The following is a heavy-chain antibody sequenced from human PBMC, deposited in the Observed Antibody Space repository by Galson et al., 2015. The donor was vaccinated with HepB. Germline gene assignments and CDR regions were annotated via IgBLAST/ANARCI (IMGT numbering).Heavy chain of an antibody. CDR2: IYSTGGT. D-gene: IGHD3-22*01. V-gene: IGHV4-4*07. CDR3: ATENGYYGDFFDY. Sequence: ETLSLTCTVSGGPITGYYWSWIRQPAGKGLEWIGRIYSTGGTNYNPSLKSRVSMSVDTSKKEVSLKLSSVTAADTAVYYCATENGYYGDFFDYWGQGTLVTVSS. CDR1: GGPITGYY. J-gene: IGHJ4*02.